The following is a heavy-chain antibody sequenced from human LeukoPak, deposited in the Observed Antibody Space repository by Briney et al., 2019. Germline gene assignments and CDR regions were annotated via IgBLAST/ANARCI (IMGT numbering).Heavy chain of an antibody. V-gene: IGHV4-39*07. J-gene: IGHJ6*02. CDR3: ARVDHKWELDELVEYYGMDV. Sequence: SETLSLTCTVSGGSISSSSYYWGWIRQPPGKGLEWIGSIYYSGSTYYNPSLKSRVTISVDTSKNQFSLKLSSVTAADTAVYYCARVDHKWELDELVEYYGMDVWGQGTTVTVSS. CDR2: IYYSGST. D-gene: IGHD1-26*01. CDR1: GGSISSSSYY.